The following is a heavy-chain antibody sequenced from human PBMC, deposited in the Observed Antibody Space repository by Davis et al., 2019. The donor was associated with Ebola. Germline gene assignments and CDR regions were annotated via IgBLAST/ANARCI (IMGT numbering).Heavy chain of an antibody. Sequence: SCAASGFTFSSYAMHWVRQAPGKGLEWVAVISYDGSNKYYADSVKGRFTISRDNSKNTLYLQMNSLRAEDTAVYYCARATGCDYWGQGTLVTVSS. CDR1: GFTFSSYA. D-gene: IGHD4-11*01. CDR3: ARATGCDY. J-gene: IGHJ4*02. V-gene: IGHV3-30*04. CDR2: ISYDGSNK.